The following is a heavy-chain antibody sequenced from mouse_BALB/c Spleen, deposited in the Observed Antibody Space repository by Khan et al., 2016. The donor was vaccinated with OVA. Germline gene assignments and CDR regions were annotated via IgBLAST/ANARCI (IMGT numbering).Heavy chain of an antibody. Sequence: EVKLVESGGGLVQPGGSRKLSCAASGFTFSNYGMHWVRQAPEKGLEWVAFISGDTSTIYYADTVKGRFTISRDNPKTTLFLQMTSLMSEDTARYYCATSYFYGYYFDYWGQGTTLTVSS. V-gene: IGHV5-17*02. J-gene: IGHJ2*01. CDR1: GFTFSNYG. D-gene: IGHD1-1*01. CDR2: ISGDTSTI. CDR3: ATSYFYGYYFDY.